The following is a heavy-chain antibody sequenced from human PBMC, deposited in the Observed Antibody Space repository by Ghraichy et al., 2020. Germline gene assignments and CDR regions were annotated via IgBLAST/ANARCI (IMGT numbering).Heavy chain of an antibody. CDR2: ISGSGGST. V-gene: IGHV3-23*01. CDR3: AKVPYYDILTGPDY. D-gene: IGHD3-9*01. Sequence: GGSLRLTCAASGFTFSSYAMSWVRQAPGKGLEWVSAISGSGGSTYYADSVKGRFTISRDNSKNTLYLQMNSLRAEDTAVYYCAKVPYYDILTGPDYWGQGTLVTVSS. CDR1: GFTFSSYA. J-gene: IGHJ4*02.